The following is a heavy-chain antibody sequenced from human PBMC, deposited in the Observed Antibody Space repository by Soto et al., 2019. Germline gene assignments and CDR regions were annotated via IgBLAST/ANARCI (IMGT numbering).Heavy chain of an antibody. J-gene: IGHJ4*02. V-gene: IGHV4-61*05. CDR2: IYYGGST. CDR1: GGFIISSSYY. CDR3: AKNWNWGSLVH. D-gene: IGHD7-27*01. Sequence: PSEALSLTCTVSGGFIISSSYYWGWIRQSPGKGLEWIGFIYYGGSTNYNPSLKSRVTISVDTPKNQFSLKLSSVTAADTAVYYCAKNWNWGSLVHWGQGTLVTVSS.